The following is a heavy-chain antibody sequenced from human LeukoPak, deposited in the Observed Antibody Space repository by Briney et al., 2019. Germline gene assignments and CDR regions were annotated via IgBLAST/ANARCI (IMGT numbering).Heavy chain of an antibody. CDR3: AGCEWELLCGFDY. Sequence: ASVKVSCKASGYTFTGYYMHWGRQTPGEGVEWVGWINPNSGGTNYAQKFQGRVTMTRDTSISTAYMELSRRRSDDTAVYYCAGCEWELLCGFDYWGQGTLVTVSS. V-gene: IGHV1-2*02. CDR2: INPNSGGT. CDR1: GYTFTGYY. J-gene: IGHJ4*02. D-gene: IGHD1-26*01.